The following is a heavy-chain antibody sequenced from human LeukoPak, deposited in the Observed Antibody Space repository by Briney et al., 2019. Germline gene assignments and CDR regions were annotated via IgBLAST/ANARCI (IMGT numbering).Heavy chain of an antibody. CDR3: ARSIYQLLRFDY. Sequence: PSETLSLTCTVSGASISTYYWSWIRQPPGKGLAWIGYVDYSGSTNYNPSLKSRVTISVDTSKDQFSLKLTSVTAADTAVCYCARSIYQLLRFDYWGQGTLVTVSS. D-gene: IGHD2-2*01. J-gene: IGHJ4*02. CDR2: VDYSGST. V-gene: IGHV4-59*01. CDR1: GASISTYY.